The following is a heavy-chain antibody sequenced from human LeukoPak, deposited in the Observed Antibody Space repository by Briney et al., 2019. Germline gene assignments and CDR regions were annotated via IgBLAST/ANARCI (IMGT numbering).Heavy chain of an antibody. CDR3: ARGWDYVWGSYRYTEGFFDY. CDR1: GYTFTSYG. V-gene: IGHV1-18*01. J-gene: IGHJ4*02. D-gene: IGHD3-16*02. Sequence: GASVKVFCKASGYTFTSYGISWVRQAPGQGLEWMGWISAYNGNTNYAQKLQGRVTMTTDTSTSTAYMELRSLRSDDTAVYYCARGWDYVWGSYRYTEGFFDYWGQGTLVTVSS. CDR2: ISAYNGNT.